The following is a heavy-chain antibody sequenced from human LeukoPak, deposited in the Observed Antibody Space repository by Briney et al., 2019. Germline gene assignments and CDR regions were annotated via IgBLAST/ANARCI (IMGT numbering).Heavy chain of an antibody. V-gene: IGHV4-39*01. J-gene: IGHJ4*02. CDR1: GGSISTSSYY. D-gene: IGHD3-10*01. CDR3: ARRGWFGELLLGS. CDR2: IFYSGST. Sequence: SETLSLTCTVSGGSISTSSYYWGWVRQPPGKGLEWIGNIFYSGSTYYSPSLKSRVTISLDTSRNQFSLKLSSLTAADTAVYYCARRGWFGELLLGSRGQGTLVTVSS.